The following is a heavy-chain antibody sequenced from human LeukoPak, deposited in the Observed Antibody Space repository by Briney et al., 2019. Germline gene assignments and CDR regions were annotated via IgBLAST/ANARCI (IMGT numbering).Heavy chain of an antibody. D-gene: IGHD6-13*01. CDR2: ISYDGSNK. J-gene: IGHJ5*02. Sequence: SCKASGYTFTSYDINWVRQAPGKGLEWVAVISYDGSNKYYADSVKGRFTISRDNSKNTLYLQMNSLRAEDTAVYYCARDGLSSSWYTGNWFDPWGQGTLVTVSS. V-gene: IGHV3-30*04. CDR3: ARDGLSSSWYTGNWFDP. CDR1: GYTFTSYD.